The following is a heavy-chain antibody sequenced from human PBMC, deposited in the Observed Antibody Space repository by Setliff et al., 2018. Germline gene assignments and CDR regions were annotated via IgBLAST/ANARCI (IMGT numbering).Heavy chain of an antibody. CDR1: GGSFSAYH. CDR3: ARLSGFLYVDV. Sequence: SETLSLTCAVCGGSFSAYHWSWVRQPPGKGLEWIGEVNYSASTSHNPSLKRRVTISVDTSKKQFSRKLTSVTAADTAVYYCARLSGFLYVDVWGKGTTVTVSS. D-gene: IGHD3-3*01. CDR2: VNYSAST. J-gene: IGHJ6*03. V-gene: IGHV4-34*01.